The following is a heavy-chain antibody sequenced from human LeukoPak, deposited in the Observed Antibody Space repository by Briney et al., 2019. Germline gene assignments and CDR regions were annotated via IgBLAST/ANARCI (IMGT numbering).Heavy chain of an antibody. J-gene: IGHJ4*02. CDR3: ARHLFRYYDSQD. CDR2: IYYSGST. Sequence: SETLSLTCTVSGGSISSSSYYWGWIRQPPGKGLVWIGSIYYSGSTYYNPSLKSRVTISVDTSKNQFSLKLSSVTAADTAVYYCARHLFRYYDSQDWGQGTLVTVSS. V-gene: IGHV4-39*01. D-gene: IGHD3-22*01. CDR1: GGSISSSSYY.